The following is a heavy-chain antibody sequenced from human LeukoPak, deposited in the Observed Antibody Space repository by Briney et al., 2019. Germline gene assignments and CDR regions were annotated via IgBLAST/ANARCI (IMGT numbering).Heavy chain of an antibody. D-gene: IGHD2-15*01. Sequence: ASVKVSCKASGYTFTSYGISWVRQAPGQGLEWMGWISAYNGNTNYAQKLQGRDTMTTDTSTSTAYMELRSLRSDDTAVYYCARAEIYCSGGSCYPVGADYWGQGTLVTVSS. CDR1: GYTFTSYG. J-gene: IGHJ4*02. V-gene: IGHV1-18*04. CDR2: ISAYNGNT. CDR3: ARAEIYCSGGSCYPVGADY.